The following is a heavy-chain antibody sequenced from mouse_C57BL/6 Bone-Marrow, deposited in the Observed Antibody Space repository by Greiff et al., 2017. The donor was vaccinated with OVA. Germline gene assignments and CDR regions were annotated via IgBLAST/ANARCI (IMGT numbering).Heavy chain of an antibody. V-gene: IGHV5-12*01. J-gene: IGHJ4*01. CDR3: ARHGYYGSSLYAMDY. CDR2: ISNGGGST. D-gene: IGHD1-1*01. CDR1: GFTFSDYY. Sequence: EVKVVESGGGLVQPGGSLKLSCAASGFTFSDYYMYWVRQTPEKRLEWVAYISNGGGSTYYPDTVKGRFTISRDNAKNTLYLQMSRLKSEDTAMYYCARHGYYGSSLYAMDYWGQGTSVTVSS.